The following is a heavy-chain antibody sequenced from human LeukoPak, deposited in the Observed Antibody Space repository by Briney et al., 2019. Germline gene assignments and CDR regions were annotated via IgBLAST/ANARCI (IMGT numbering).Heavy chain of an antibody. D-gene: IGHD3-3*01. V-gene: IGHV5-51*01. CDR2: IYPGDSDT. J-gene: IGHJ6*02. Sequence: GESLKISCKSSGYSFTGYWIGWVRQMPGKGLEWMGIIYPGDSDTRYSPSFQGQVTISADKSISTAYLQWSSLKASDTAMYYCARHGPQRYDFWSGYYTRGYYYYGMDVWGQGTTVTVSS. CDR1: GYSFTGYW. CDR3: ARHGPQRYDFWSGYYTRGYYYYGMDV.